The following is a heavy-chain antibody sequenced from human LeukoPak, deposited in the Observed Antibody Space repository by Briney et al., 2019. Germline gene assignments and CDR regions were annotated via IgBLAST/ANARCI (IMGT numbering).Heavy chain of an antibody. CDR2: ISGSGSST. Sequence: GGSLRLSCAASGFTFSSYSMNWVRQAPGRGLEWVSSISGSGSSTFYADSVKGRFTISRDNSKNTLYLQMTSLRAEDTAVFYRAKSPYALGSYGIAGDYWGQGTLVTVSS. CDR1: GFTFSSYS. J-gene: IGHJ4*02. D-gene: IGHD3-10*01. CDR3: AKSPYALGSYGIAGDY. V-gene: IGHV3-23*01.